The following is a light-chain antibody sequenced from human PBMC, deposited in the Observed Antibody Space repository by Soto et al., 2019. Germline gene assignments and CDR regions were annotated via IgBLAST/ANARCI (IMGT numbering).Light chain of an antibody. V-gene: IGKV1-5*03. CDR1: HSISSW. CDR3: QKYNSYSGT. CDR2: KTS. Sequence: DIQMTQSTSNLSASVGDRVTITSLASHSISSWLAWYQQKPGKAPNLLIYKTSSLESGVTSRFSGSVSGTEFTVTNSSVQHDDFETYYCQKYNSYSGTGGQGTQVEIK. J-gene: IGKJ1*01.